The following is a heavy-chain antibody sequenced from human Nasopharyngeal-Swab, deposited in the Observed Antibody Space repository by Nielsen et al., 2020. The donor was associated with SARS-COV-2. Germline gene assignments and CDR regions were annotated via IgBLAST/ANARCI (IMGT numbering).Heavy chain of an antibody. J-gene: IGHJ4*02. CDR3: VRVGQYDY. CDR1: GFTFSSYW. Sequence: WGSLRLSCAASGFTFSSYWMSWVRQAPGQGLEWVANVNEAGIEKHYVDSVKGRFTISRDNAKNSLYLQMNSLRAEDTAVYYCVRVGQYDYWGQGTLVTVSS. CDR2: VNEAGIEK. D-gene: IGHD3-16*01. V-gene: IGHV3-7*01.